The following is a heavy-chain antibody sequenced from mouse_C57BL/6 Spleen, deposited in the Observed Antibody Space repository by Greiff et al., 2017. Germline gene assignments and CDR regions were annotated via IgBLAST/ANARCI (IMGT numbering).Heavy chain of an antibody. CDR3: ASMVTTTRVAY. CDR1: GYSFTDYN. J-gene: IGHJ3*01. V-gene: IGHV1-39*01. Sequence: HLVESGPELVKPGASVKISCKASGYSFTDYNMNWVKQSNGKSLEWIGVINPNYGTTSYNQKFKGKATLTVDQSSSTAYMQLNSLTSEDSAVYYCASMVTTTRVAYWGQGTLVTVSA. CDR2: INPNYGTT. D-gene: IGHD2-2*01.